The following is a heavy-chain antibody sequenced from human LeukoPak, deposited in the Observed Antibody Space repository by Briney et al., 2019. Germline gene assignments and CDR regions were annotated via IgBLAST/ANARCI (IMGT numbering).Heavy chain of an antibody. J-gene: IGHJ5*02. CDR3: ARGMYYYDSSGYNNWFDP. CDR1: GYTFTSYD. V-gene: IGHV1-8*01. Sequence: ASVKVSCKASGYTFTSYDINWVRQAPGQGLEWMGWMNPNSGNTGYAQKFQGRVTMTRNTSISTAYMELSSLRSEDTAVYYCARGMYYYDSSGYNNWFDPWGQGTLVTVSS. CDR2: MNPNSGNT. D-gene: IGHD3-22*01.